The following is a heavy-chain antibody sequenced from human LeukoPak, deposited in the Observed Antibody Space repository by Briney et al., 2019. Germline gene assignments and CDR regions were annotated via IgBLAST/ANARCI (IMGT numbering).Heavy chain of an antibody. CDR3: ARHGGRFYYDSSGQIFDY. V-gene: IGHV4-39*01. CDR2: ISYSWST. J-gene: IGHJ4*02. D-gene: IGHD3-22*01. CDR1: GGSISSSSYY. Sequence: SETLSLTCTVSGGSISSSSYYWGWIRQPPGKGLEWIGSISYSWSTYYNPSLKSRVTISVDTSKNQSSLKLSSVTAADTAVYYCARHGGRFYYDSSGQIFDYWGQGTLVTVSS.